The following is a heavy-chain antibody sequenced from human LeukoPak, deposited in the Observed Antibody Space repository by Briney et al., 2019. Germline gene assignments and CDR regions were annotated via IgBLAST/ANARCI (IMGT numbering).Heavy chain of an antibody. CDR1: GYSFTSYW. CDR3: ARHGTWGYFDWPMGP. J-gene: IGHJ5*02. CDR2: IYPGDSDT. Sequence: GESLKISCKGSGYSFTSYWIGWVRRMPGKGLEWMGIIYPGDSDTRYSPSFQGQVTISADKSISTAYLQWSSLKASDTAMYYCARHGTWGYFDWPMGPWGQGTLVTVSS. V-gene: IGHV5-51*01. D-gene: IGHD3-9*01.